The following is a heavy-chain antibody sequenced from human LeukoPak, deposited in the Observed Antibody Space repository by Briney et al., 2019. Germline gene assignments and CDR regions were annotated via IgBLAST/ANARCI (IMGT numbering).Heavy chain of an antibody. J-gene: IGHJ4*02. CDR2: INPNSGGT. CDR1: GYTFTGYY. V-gene: IGHV1-2*06. Sequence: ASVKVSCKASGYTFTGYYMHWVRQAPGQGLEWMGRINPNSGGTNYAQKFQGRVTMTRDTSISTAYMELSSLRSEDTAVYYCARGWCGSTSCYLHPIFFDYWGQGTLVTVSS. CDR3: ARGWCGSTSCYLHPIFFDY. D-gene: IGHD2-2*01.